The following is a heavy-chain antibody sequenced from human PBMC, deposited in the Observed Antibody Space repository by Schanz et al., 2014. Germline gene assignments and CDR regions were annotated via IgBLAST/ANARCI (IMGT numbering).Heavy chain of an antibody. V-gene: IGHV3-21*01. D-gene: IGHD2-2*01. CDR1: GFTFSSYS. Sequence: VQLVESGGGLVKPGESLRLSCEASGFTFSSYSMNWVRQAPGKGLEWVSSITSNGTNIYYADSMKGRFTISRDNAKDSLHLQMKSLRVEDTGVYYCARDCSATSCYLVDWGQGTLVTVSS. CDR2: ITSNGTNI. CDR3: ARDCSATSCYLVD. J-gene: IGHJ4*02.